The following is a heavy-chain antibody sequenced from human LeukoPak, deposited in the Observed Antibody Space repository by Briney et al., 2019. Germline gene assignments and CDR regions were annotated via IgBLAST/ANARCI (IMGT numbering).Heavy chain of an antibody. J-gene: IGHJ4*02. CDR1: GFTFSDSW. D-gene: IGHD6-19*01. CDR2: IKEDGTDK. V-gene: IGHV3-7*01. Sequence: GGSLRLSCEASGFTFSDSWMTWGRQAPGKGLDWVAHIKEDGTDKNYVDSVKGRFTISRDNAKKSLFLQMNSLRAEDTALYYCARDRGWFTFDYWGQGTLVTVSS. CDR3: ARDRGWFTFDY.